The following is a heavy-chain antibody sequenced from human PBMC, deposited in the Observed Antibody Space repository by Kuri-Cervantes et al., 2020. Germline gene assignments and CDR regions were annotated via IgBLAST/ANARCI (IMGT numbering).Heavy chain of an antibody. V-gene: IGHV4-34*01. CDR1: GFTFSNYA. D-gene: IGHD1-26*01. J-gene: IGHJ4*02. Sequence: ESLKISCAVSGFTFSNYAMSWVRQAPGKGLEWIGEINHSGSTKYNPSLKSRVTISVDTSKNQISLKLSSVTAADTAFYYCARAQEGRPFDYWGQGTLVTVSS. CDR2: INHSGST. CDR3: ARAQEGRPFDY.